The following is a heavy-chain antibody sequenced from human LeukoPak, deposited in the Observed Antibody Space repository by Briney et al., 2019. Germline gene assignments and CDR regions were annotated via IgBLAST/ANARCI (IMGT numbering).Heavy chain of an antibody. CDR2: INPNSGGT. CDR1: GYTFTGYY. D-gene: IGHD1-26*01. CDR3: ARLVVGATGLIGLYFDY. Sequence: ASVKVSCKASGYTFTGYYMHWVRQAPGQGLEWMGWINPNSGGTNYAQKFQGRVTMTRDTSISTAYMELSRLRSDDTAVYYCARLVVGATGLIGLYFDYWGQGTLVTVSS. V-gene: IGHV1-2*02. J-gene: IGHJ4*02.